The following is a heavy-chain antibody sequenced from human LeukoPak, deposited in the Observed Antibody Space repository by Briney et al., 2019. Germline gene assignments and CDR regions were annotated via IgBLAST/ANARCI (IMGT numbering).Heavy chain of an antibody. CDR2: IKEDGSEK. J-gene: IGHJ4*02. CDR1: GFAFSTYW. D-gene: IGHD2-21*01. V-gene: IGHV3-7*01. Sequence: GGSLRLSCAASGFAFSTYWMTWVRQAPGKGLEWVANIKEDGSEKYYVDSVKGRFTISRDSAKNSLYLQITSLSADETAVYYCARGDRRFEYWGQGTLATVSS. CDR3: ARGDRRFEY.